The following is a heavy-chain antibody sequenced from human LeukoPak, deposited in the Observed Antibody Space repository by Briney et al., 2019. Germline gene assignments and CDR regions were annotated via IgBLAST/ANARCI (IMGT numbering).Heavy chain of an antibody. J-gene: IGHJ4*02. CDR1: GFTFSNYE. CDR2: ISNSGTTI. D-gene: IGHD6-19*01. CDR3: ARAVAGTPIDY. V-gene: IGHV3-48*03. Sequence: GGSLRLSCAASGFTFSNYEMTCVRQAPGKGLDWVSYISNSGTTIYYTDSVKGRFTISRDNAQNSLYLQMNSLRAEDTAVYYCARAVAGTPIDYWGQGTLVTVSS.